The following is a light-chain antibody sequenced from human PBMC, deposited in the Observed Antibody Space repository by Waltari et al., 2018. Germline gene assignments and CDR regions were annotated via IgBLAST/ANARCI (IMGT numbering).Light chain of an antibody. CDR1: SSDVGNYNL. CDR2: EGS. CDR3: CSYAGRDTWV. Sequence: QSALTQPASVSGSPGQSINISCPGTSSDVGNYNLVSWYQQHPGKAPKVMIYEGSKRPSGVSNRFSGSKSGNTASLTITGLQAEDEADYYCCSYAGRDTWVFGGGTKLTVL. V-gene: IGLV2-23*01. J-gene: IGLJ3*02.